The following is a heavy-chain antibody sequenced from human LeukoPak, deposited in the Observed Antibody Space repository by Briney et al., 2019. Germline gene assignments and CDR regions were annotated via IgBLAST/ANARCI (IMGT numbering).Heavy chain of an antibody. CDR2: INPNSGGT. Sequence: GSSVKVSCKASGYTFTGYYMHWVRQAPGQGLEWMGWINPNSGGTNYAQKFQGWVTMTRDTSISTAYMELSRLRSDDTAVYYCARVGIAAANSYYYYGMDVWGQGTTVTVSS. J-gene: IGHJ6*02. D-gene: IGHD6-13*01. V-gene: IGHV1-2*04. CDR3: ARVGIAAANSYYYYGMDV. CDR1: GYTFTGYY.